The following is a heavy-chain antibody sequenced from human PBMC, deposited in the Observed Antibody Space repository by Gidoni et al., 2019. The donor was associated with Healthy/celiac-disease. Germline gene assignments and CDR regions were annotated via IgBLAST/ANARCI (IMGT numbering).Heavy chain of an antibody. J-gene: IGHJ6*02. CDR1: GFTFSSYG. Sequence: QVQLVESGGGVVQPGRSLRLSCAASGFTFSSYGMHWVRQAPGKGLEWVAVIWYDGSNKYYADSVKGRFTISRDNSKNTLYLQMNSLRAEDTAVYYCARAGRYCSSTSCYTQSLSNYYYGMDVWGQGTTVTVSS. CDR2: IWYDGSNK. CDR3: ARAGRYCSSTSCYTQSLSNYYYGMDV. V-gene: IGHV3-33*01. D-gene: IGHD2-2*02.